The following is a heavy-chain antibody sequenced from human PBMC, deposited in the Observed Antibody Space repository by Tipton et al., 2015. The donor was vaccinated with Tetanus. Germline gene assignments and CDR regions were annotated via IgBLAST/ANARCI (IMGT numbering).Heavy chain of an antibody. J-gene: IGHJ4*02. D-gene: IGHD6-19*01. CDR3: ARARGVAVAGGDY. V-gene: IGHV3-66*01. CDR1: GFTVSSNY. CDR2: IYGGGST. Sequence: SLRLSCAASGFTVSSNYMNWVRQAPGKGLEWVSVIYGGGSTYYADSVKGRFTISRDNSKNTLYLQMNSLRAEDTAVYYCARARGVAVAGGDYWGQGTLVTVSS.